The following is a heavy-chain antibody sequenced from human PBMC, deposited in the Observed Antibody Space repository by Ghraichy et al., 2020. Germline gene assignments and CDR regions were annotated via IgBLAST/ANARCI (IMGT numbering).Heavy chain of an antibody. Sequence: SETLSLTCTVSGGSISSGSYYWSWIRQPAGKGLEWIGRIYTSGSSNYNPSLTSRVTMSVDTSKNQFSLKLNSVTAADTAMYYCARERGYSEIYSYYFDLWGQGTLVTVSS. J-gene: IGHJ4*02. D-gene: IGHD1-26*01. CDR3: ARERGYSEIYSYYFDL. CDR2: IYTSGSS. CDR1: GGSISSGSYY. V-gene: IGHV4-61*02.